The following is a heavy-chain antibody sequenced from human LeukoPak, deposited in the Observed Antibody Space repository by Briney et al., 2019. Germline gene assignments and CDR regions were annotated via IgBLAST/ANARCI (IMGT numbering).Heavy chain of an antibody. J-gene: IGHJ6*03. CDR3: ARATTDKLLWFGELIINYYYYYVDV. Sequence: PGGSLRLSCAASGFTFSSYSMNWVRQAPGKGLEWVSSISSSSSYIYYADSVKGRFTISRDNAKNSLYLQMNSLRAEDTAVYYCARATTDKLLWFGELIINYYYYYVDVWGKGTTVTISS. V-gene: IGHV3-21*01. D-gene: IGHD3-10*01. CDR1: GFTFSSYS. CDR2: ISSSSSYI.